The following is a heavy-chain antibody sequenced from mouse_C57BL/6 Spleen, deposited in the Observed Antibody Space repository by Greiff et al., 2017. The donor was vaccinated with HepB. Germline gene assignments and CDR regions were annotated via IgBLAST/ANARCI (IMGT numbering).Heavy chain of an antibody. Sequence: QVQLQQSGAELVRPGSSVKLSCKASGYTFTSYWMHWVKQRPIQGLEWIGNIDPSDSETHYNQKFKDKATLTVDKSSSTAYMQLSSLTSEDSAVYYCARRGNDYNWYFDVWGTGTTVTVSS. CDR1: GYTFTSYW. CDR2: IDPSDSET. CDR3: ARRGNDYNWYFDV. D-gene: IGHD2-4*01. J-gene: IGHJ1*03. V-gene: IGHV1-52*01.